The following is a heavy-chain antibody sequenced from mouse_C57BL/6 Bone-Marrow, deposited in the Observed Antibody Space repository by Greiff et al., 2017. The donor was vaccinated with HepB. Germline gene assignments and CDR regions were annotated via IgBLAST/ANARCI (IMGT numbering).Heavy chain of an antibody. V-gene: IGHV5-16*01. D-gene: IGHD2-2*01. J-gene: IGHJ1*03. CDR1: GFTFSDYY. CDR3: ARDGYYWYFDV. CDR2: INYDGSST. Sequence: EVKLMESEGGLVQPGSSMKLSCTASGFTFSDYYMAWVRQVPAKGLEWVANINYDGSSTYYLDSLKSRFIISRDNAKNILYLQMSSLKSEDTATYYCARDGYYWYFDVWGTGTTVTVSS.